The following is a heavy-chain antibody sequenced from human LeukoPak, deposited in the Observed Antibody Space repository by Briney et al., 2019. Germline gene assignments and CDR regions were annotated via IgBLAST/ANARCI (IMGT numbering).Heavy chain of an antibody. CDR3: AKARGYSYGEIFDY. CDR1: GFTFSSYA. Sequence: SGGSLRLSCAASGFTFSSYAMSWVRQAPGKGLEWVSAISGSGGSTYYADSVKGRFTISRDNSKNTLYLQMNSLRAEDTAVYYCAKARGYSYGEIFDYWGQGTLVTVSS. J-gene: IGHJ4*02. CDR2: ISGSGGST. V-gene: IGHV3-23*01. D-gene: IGHD5-18*01.